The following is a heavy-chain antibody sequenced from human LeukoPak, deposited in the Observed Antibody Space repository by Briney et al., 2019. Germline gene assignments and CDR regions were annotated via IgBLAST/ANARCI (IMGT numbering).Heavy chain of an antibody. CDR3: AKDPSAGYYDSSGYYFPSRDDAFDI. Sequence: GGSLRLSCAASGFTFSGYAMSWVRQAPGKGLEWVSGISGSGGITYYADSVKGRFTISRDYSKKTLYLQMNSLRAEDTAVYYCAKDPSAGYYDSSGYYFPSRDDAFDIWGHGTMVTVSS. V-gene: IGHV3-23*01. CDR1: GFTFSGYA. J-gene: IGHJ3*02. CDR2: ISGSGGIT. D-gene: IGHD3-22*01.